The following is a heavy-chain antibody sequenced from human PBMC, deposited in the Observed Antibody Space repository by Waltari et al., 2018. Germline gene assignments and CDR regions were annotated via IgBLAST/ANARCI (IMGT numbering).Heavy chain of an antibody. D-gene: IGHD4-4*01. V-gene: IGHV3-9*01. CDR1: GFIFEAYA. CDR3: AKDGTTLRNYYGLDV. CDR2: ISRNSDKI. J-gene: IGHJ6*02. Sequence: EVQLVESGGGLVQPGRSLRLSCAASGFIFEAYAMHWVRQTPGKGLEWVSGISRNSDKIGYADSGKGRFTISRDNAKNSLYLQMNSLRVEDTALYFCAKDGTTLRNYYGLDVWGQGTTVTVSS.